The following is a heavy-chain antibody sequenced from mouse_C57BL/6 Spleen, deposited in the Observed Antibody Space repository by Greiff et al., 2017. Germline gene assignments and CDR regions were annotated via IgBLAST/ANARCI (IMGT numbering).Heavy chain of an antibody. CDR2: ISRGSSTI. CDR3: AKIGGGYYFDY. CDR1: GFTFSAYG. Sequence: EVKLMESGGGLVKPGGSLKLSCAASGFTFSAYGMHWVRQAPEKGLAWVAYISRGSSTIYYADTVKGPFTIARDNAKNTLGLQSTSLRAEDTAMYYCAKIGGGYYFDYWGQGTTLTVSS. V-gene: IGHV5-17*01. D-gene: IGHD3-1*01. J-gene: IGHJ2*01.